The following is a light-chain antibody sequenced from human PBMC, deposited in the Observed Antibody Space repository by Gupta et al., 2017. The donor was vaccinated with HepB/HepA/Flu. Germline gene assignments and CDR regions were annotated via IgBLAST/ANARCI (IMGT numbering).Light chain of an antibody. V-gene: IGKV3-11*01. CDR1: QSINYY. J-gene: IGKJ2*01. CDR2: DAS. Sequence: EIVLTPSPATLSLSPGERATLSCRASQSINYYLAWYQQKPGQAPRLVIYDASRRATGIPARFSGSGSGTDFTPTISSLESEDFATYYCQQHSKWPPYIFGQGTKLQIK. CDR3: QQHSKWPPYI.